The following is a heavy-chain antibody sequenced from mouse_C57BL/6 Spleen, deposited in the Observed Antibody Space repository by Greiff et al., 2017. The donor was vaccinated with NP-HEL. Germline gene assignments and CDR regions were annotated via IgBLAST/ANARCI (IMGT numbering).Heavy chain of an antibody. V-gene: IGHV1-61*01. CDR1: GYTFTSYW. Sequence: VQLQQPGAELVRPGSSVKLSCKASGYTFTSYWMDWVKQRPGQGLEWIGNIYPSDSETHYNQKFKDKATLTVDKSSSTAYMQLSSLTSEDSAVYYCARGPLSYDYDDYAMDYWGQGTSVTVSS. D-gene: IGHD2-4*01. J-gene: IGHJ4*01. CDR3: ARGPLSYDYDDYAMDY. CDR2: IYPSDSET.